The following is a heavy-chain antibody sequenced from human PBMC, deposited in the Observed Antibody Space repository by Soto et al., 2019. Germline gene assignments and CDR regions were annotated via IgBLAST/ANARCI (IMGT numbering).Heavy chain of an antibody. Sequence: EVQLVESGGGLVQPGWSLRLSCAVSGFTVGNNYMSWVRQAPGKGLEWVSLIYSGGTTGYADSVKGRFTISRDSSRNTVYLQMNSVKAVDTAVYYCSRRAYPSDYWGQGTLVTVSS. D-gene: IGHD2-2*01. CDR1: GFTVGNNY. CDR3: SRRAYPSDY. CDR2: IYSGGTT. V-gene: IGHV3-66*01. J-gene: IGHJ4*02.